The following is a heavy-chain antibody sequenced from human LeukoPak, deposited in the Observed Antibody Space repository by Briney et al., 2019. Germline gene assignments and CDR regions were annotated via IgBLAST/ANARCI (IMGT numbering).Heavy chain of an antibody. CDR3: AKHLWRDLLWFGEGYYVDY. D-gene: IGHD3-10*01. CDR1: GFPFTNYA. CDR2: ISGNGGDT. Sequence: GGSLRLSCAASGFPFTNYAMSWVRQAPGKGLEWVSVISGNGGDTYYVDSVKGRFTISRDSSKDTLYLQMNSLRVEDTAVYYCAKHLWRDLLWFGEGYYVDYWGQGTLVTVSS. V-gene: IGHV3-23*01. J-gene: IGHJ4*02.